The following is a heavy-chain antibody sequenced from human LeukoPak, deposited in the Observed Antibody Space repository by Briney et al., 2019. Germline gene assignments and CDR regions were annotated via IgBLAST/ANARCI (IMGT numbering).Heavy chain of an antibody. D-gene: IGHD3-10*01. CDR3: ARGNTKRDSGTLYYPHYYYYGMDV. CDR1: GGSFSGYY. Sequence: SETLSLTCAVYGGSFSGYYWSWICQPPGKGLEWIGEINHSGSTNYNPSLKSRVTISVDTSKNQFSLKLSSVTAADTAVYYCARGNTKRDSGTLYYPHYYYYGMDVWGQGTTVTVSS. J-gene: IGHJ6*02. V-gene: IGHV4-34*01. CDR2: INHSGST.